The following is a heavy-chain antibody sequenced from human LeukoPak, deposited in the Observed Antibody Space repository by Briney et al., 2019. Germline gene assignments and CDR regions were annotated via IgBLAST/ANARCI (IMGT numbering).Heavy chain of an antibody. J-gene: IGHJ4*02. CDR1: DFSFITYA. D-gene: IGHD3-22*01. V-gene: IGHV3-23*01. Sequence: PGGSLRLSCAASDFSFITYAMSWVRQAPGKGLEWVSTITGRGDATYYADSVKGRFTISRDNSKNTLFLQMNSLRVEDTAVYYCTKGGYKYDSSGHNYFDYWGQGTLVTVSS. CDR3: TKGGYKYDSSGHNYFDY. CDR2: ITGRGDAT.